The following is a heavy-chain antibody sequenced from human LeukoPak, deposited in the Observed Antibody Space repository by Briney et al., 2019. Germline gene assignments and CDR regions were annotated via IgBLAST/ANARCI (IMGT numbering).Heavy chain of an antibody. CDR2: IYYSGST. J-gene: IGHJ6*02. V-gene: IGHV4-59*08. Sequence: SETLSLTCTVSGGSMSPYHWGWIRQPPGKGLEWIGYIYYSGSTNYNPSLKSRVTISVDTSKNQFSLKLSSVTAADTAVYYCARQYYDFWSGYLNYYYYYGMDVWGQGTTVTVSS. CDR3: ARQYYDFWSGYLNYYYYYGMDV. D-gene: IGHD3-3*01. CDR1: GGSMSPYH.